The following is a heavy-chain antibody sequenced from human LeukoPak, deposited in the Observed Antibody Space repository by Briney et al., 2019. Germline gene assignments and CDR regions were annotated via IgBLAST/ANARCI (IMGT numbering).Heavy chain of an antibody. CDR2: ISGSGGST. D-gene: IGHD6-19*01. V-gene: IGHV3-23*01. CDR1: GGSISSYY. CDR3: AKGSGIAVFRFDP. Sequence: ETLSLTCTVSGGSISSYYWSWVRQAPGKGLEWVSAISGSGGSTYYADSVKGRFTISRDNSKNTLYLQMNSLRAEDTAVYYCAKGSGIAVFRFDPWGQGTLVTVSS. J-gene: IGHJ5*02.